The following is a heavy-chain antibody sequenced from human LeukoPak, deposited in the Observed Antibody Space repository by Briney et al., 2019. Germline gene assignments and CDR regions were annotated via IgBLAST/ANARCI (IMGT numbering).Heavy chain of an antibody. CDR2: IRYDGSND. J-gene: IGHJ4*02. CDR1: GFSFSTYG. CDR3: AVQTAKYEHY. V-gene: IGHV3-30*02. Sequence: GGSLRLSCAASGFSFSTYGMHWVRQAPGKRLEWVAFIRYDGSNDYYADSVKGRFTISGDNSKNTLYLQMNSLRAEDTALYYCAVQTAKYEHYWGQGTLVTVSS. D-gene: IGHD2/OR15-2a*01.